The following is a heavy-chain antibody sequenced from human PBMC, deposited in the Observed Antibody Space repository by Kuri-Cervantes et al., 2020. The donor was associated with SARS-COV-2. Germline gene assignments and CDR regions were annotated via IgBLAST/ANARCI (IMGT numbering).Heavy chain of an antibody. CDR1: GDSIRNLVNY. D-gene: IGHD3-10*01. CDR2: IDYSGAT. Sequence: LILSVSFVGDSIRNLVNYWGWVRHPPGKGLEWIGSIDYSGATFYNPSLKGRVTISVDTSKNKFSLKLSSVTAADTAVYYCARGLWFGELWFDYWGQGTLVTVSS. V-gene: IGHV4-39*01. CDR3: ARGLWFGELWFDY. J-gene: IGHJ5*01.